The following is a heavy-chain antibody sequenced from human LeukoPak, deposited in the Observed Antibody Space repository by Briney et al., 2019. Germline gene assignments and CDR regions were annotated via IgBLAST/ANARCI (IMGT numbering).Heavy chain of an antibody. CDR3: ARFSRGNPDY. CDR1: GFTFSIYW. CDR2: INTDGIST. J-gene: IGHJ4*02. D-gene: IGHD2/OR15-2a*01. V-gene: IGHV3-74*01. Sequence: GGSLRLSRAASGFTFSIYWMHWVRQAPGKGLVWVSRINTDGISTSYADSVKGRFTISRDNAKNTLYLQMNSLRAEDTAVYYCARFSRGNPDYWGQGTLVTVSS.